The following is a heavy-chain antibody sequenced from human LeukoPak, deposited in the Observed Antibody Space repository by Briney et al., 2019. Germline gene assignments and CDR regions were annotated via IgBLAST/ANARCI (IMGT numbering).Heavy chain of an antibody. Sequence: ASVKVSCTASGYTFTSYGISWVRQAPGQGLEWMGWISAYNGNTNYAQKLQGRVTMTTDTSTSTAYMELRSLRSDDTAVYYCARDGLGPASPRRPSDRTYYFDYWGQGTLVTVSS. CDR3: ARDGLGPASPRRPSDRTYYFDY. J-gene: IGHJ4*02. V-gene: IGHV1-18*01. D-gene: IGHD6-19*01. CDR1: GYTFTSYG. CDR2: ISAYNGNT.